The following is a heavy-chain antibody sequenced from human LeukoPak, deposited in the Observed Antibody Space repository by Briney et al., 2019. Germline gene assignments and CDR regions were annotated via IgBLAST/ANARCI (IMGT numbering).Heavy chain of an antibody. J-gene: IGHJ5*02. Sequence: GGSLRLSCAASGFTFSSYEMNWVRQAPGKGLEWVSYISSSGSTIYYADSVKGRFTISRDNAKNSLYLQMNSLRAEDTAVYYCARAGSAAAEIYNWFDPWGQGTLVTVSS. CDR2: ISSSGSTI. D-gene: IGHD3-10*01. V-gene: IGHV3-48*03. CDR3: ARAGSAAAEIYNWFDP. CDR1: GFTFSSYE.